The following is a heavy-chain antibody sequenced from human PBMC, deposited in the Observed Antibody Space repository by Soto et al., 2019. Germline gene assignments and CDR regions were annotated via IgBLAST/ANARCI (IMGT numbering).Heavy chain of an antibody. D-gene: IGHD3-10*01. J-gene: IGHJ4*02. Sequence: SETLSLTCTVSGGSISSNIYYWSWIRQPPGKGLEWIGYIYYSGSTNYNPSLKSRVTISVDTSKNQFSLKLSSVTAADTAVYYCARDRGKTNRYFDYWGQGTLVTVSS. CDR2: IYYSGST. CDR1: GGSISSNIYY. CDR3: ARDRGKTNRYFDY. V-gene: IGHV4-61*01.